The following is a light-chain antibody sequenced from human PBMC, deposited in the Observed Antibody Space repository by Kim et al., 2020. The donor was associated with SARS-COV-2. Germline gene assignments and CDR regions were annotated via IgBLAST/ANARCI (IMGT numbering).Light chain of an antibody. J-gene: IGKJ1*01. V-gene: IGKV1-27*01. Sequence: SSLSASVGDRVTITCRASQDIANSLAWYQQKPGTVPKVLIYAASTLQSGVPSRFSGSGSGTEFTLTIGSLQTEDVGQKYNSAPWTFGPGTKVDIK. CDR1: QDIANS. CDR2: AAS. CDR3: QKYNSAPWT.